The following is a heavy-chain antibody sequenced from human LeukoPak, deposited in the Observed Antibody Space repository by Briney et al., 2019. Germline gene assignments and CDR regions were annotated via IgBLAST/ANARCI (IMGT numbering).Heavy chain of an antibody. J-gene: IGHJ4*02. CDR2: IHSDGNMK. CDR3: AKDRPYFDY. CDR1: GFSLGNFG. V-gene: IGHV3-30*02. Sequence: PGGSLRLSCAASGFSLGNFGIHWVRQAPARGLEWMAFIHSDGNMKNYADSVKGRFSIFRDTSTNTVYLQMNGLGAEDTAVYYCAKDRPYFDYWGQGNLVTVSS.